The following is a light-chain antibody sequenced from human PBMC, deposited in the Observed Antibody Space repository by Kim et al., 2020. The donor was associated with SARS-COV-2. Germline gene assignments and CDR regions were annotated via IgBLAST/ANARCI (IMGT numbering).Light chain of an antibody. CDR3: TSYRSDSTVV. Sequence: GKSITTSCTGNSSDVGRNKYGSGYQQRPGKDPKIMSYDVNKRPAGVSNRFSGSKSGNTASLSISGLRAEDEADYYCTSYRSDSTVVFGGGTQLTVL. CDR2: DVN. J-gene: IGLJ3*02. V-gene: IGLV2-14*03. CDR1: SSDVGRNKY.